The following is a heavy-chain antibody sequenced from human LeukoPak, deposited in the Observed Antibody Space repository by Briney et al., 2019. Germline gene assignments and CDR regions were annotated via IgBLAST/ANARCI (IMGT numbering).Heavy chain of an antibody. D-gene: IGHD4-17*01. CDR2: IYYSGST. Sequence: SETLSLTCTVSGGSISNYYWGWIRQPPGKGLEWIGYIYYSGSTDYNPSLKSRVTISVDTSKNQFSLNLSSVTAADTAVYYCARYGFRYFDLWGRGTLVTVSS. V-gene: IGHV4-59*01. CDR3: ARYGFRYFDL. CDR1: GGSISNYY. J-gene: IGHJ2*01.